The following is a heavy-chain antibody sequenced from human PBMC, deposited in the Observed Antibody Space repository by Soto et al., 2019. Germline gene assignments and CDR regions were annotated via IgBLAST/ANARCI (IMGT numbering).Heavy chain of an antibody. V-gene: IGHV3-23*01. Sequence: GASLRLSCAASVFTFSGYAMSWVRQSPGRGLEWVSGISGSGIHTYYADSVNGRFTPSRGSSKNSLHLQMNSLRAADTAGYYYAKVWGGFCSGGTCYSPCYYYGMGVWGQGTTVTVSS. CDR2: ISGSGIHT. J-gene: IGHJ6*02. D-gene: IGHD2-15*01. CDR1: VFTFSGYA. CDR3: AKVWGGFCSGGTCYSPCYYYGMGV.